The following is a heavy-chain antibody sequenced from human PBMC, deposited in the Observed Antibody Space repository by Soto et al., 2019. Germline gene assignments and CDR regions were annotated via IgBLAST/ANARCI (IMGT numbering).Heavy chain of an antibody. CDR1: GFTFSSYA. Sequence: GGSLRLSCAASGFTFSSYAMSWVRQAPGKGLEWVSAISGSGGSTYYADSVKGRFTISRDNSKNTLYLQMNSLRAEDTAVYYCAKVSDEYCSSTSCQDYDFWSGYPNDFDYWGQGTLVTVSS. V-gene: IGHV3-23*01. D-gene: IGHD3-3*01. CDR2: ISGSGGST. CDR3: AKVSDEYCSSTSCQDYDFWSGYPNDFDY. J-gene: IGHJ4*02.